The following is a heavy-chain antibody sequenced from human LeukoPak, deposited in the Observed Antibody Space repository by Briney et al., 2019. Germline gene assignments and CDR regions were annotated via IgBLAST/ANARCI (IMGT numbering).Heavy chain of an antibody. CDR3: ARGRVTEMTTVNLDDY. Sequence: GASVKVSCKASGYTFTSYDINWVRQAPGQGLEWMGWIHPSSGVTNYAQTFQGRVTMTRDTSISTAYIELSGLRSDDTAVYYCARGRVTEMTTVNLDDYWGQGTLVTVSS. V-gene: IGHV1-2*02. CDR2: IHPSSGVT. J-gene: IGHJ4*02. D-gene: IGHD5-24*01. CDR1: GYTFTSYD.